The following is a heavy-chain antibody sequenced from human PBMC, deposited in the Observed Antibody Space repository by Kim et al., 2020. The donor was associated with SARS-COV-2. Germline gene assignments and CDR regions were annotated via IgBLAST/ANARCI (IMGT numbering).Heavy chain of an antibody. CDR1: GFTFSSYG. V-gene: IGHV3-30*18. CDR3: AKEKREDYYGSGSYYNFDY. D-gene: IGHD3-10*01. Sequence: GGSLRLSCAASGFTFSSYGMHWVRQAPGKGLEWVAVISYDGSNKYYADSVKGRFTISRDNSKNTLYLQMNSLRAEDTAVYYCAKEKREDYYGSGSYYNFDYWGQGTLVTVSS. J-gene: IGHJ4*02. CDR2: ISYDGSNK.